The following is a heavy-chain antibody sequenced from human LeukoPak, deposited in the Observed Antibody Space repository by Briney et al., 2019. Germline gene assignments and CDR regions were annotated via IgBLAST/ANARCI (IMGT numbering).Heavy chain of an antibody. V-gene: IGHV4-39*07. CDR2: IYYSGTT. J-gene: IGHJ5*02. Sequence: SPSETLSLTCTVSGGSISSSPYYWGWIRQPPGKGLEWIGSIYYSGTTHYNPSLESRVTIPVDTSKNQFSLKLASVTAADTAIYYCAKGAGGFSYYNWFDPWGQGTLVTVSS. CDR3: AKGAGGFSYYNWFDP. CDR1: GGSISSSPYY. D-gene: IGHD5-18*01.